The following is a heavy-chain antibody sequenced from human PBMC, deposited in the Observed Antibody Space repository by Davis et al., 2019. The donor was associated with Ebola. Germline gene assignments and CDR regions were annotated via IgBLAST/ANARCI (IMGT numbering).Heavy chain of an antibody. CDR3: ARGASGSYWHFDD. Sequence: PSETLSLTCTVSGGSVSSGSHYWSWIRQPPGKGLEWVGYTYYSGSTNYNPSLNGRVTISEDTSKNQFSLHLSSVTAADTAVYYCARGASGSYWHFDDWGQGTLVTVSS. CDR2: TYYSGST. J-gene: IGHJ4*02. V-gene: IGHV4-61*01. D-gene: IGHD1-26*01. CDR1: GGSVSSGSHY.